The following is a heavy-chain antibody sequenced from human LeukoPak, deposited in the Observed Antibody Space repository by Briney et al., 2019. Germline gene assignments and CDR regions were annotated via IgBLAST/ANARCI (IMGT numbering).Heavy chain of an antibody. CDR3: ARVSTWDVVPAALRVGYAFDI. V-gene: IGHV4-61*02. Sequence: PSQTLSLTCTVSGGSISSGSYYWSWIRQPAGKGLEWIGRIYTSGSTNYNPSLKSRVTISVDTSKNQFSLKLSSVTAADTAVYYCARVSTWDVVPAALRVGYAFDIWGQGTMVTVSS. J-gene: IGHJ3*02. CDR2: IYTSGST. CDR1: GGSISSGSYY. D-gene: IGHD2-2*01.